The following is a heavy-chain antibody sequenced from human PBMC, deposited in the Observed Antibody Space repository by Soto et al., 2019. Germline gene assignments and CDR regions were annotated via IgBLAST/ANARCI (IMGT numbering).Heavy chain of an antibody. CDR1: GYTFTSYG. CDR2: ISAYNGNT. V-gene: IGHV1-18*01. Sequence: ASVKVSCKASGYTFTSYGISWVRQAPGQGLDWMGWISAYNGNTNYAQKLQGRVTMTTDTSTSTAYMELRSLRSDDTAVYYCARSDCSGGSCYSGLYYFDYWGQGTLVTVSS. J-gene: IGHJ4*02. CDR3: ARSDCSGGSCYSGLYYFDY. D-gene: IGHD2-15*01.